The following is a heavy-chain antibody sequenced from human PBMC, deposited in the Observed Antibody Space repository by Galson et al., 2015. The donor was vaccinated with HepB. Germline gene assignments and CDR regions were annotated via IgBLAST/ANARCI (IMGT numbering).Heavy chain of an antibody. CDR3: ARESVEMATMFY. J-gene: IGHJ4*02. Sequence: SLRLSCAASGFTLRSYWMHWVRQAPGKGLVWVSRINNDGSSTNYADSVKGRFTISRDNAKNTLYLQMNSLRAEDTAVYYCARESVEMATMFYWGQGTLVTVSS. V-gene: IGHV3-74*01. CDR2: INNDGSST. D-gene: IGHD5-24*01. CDR1: GFTLRSYW.